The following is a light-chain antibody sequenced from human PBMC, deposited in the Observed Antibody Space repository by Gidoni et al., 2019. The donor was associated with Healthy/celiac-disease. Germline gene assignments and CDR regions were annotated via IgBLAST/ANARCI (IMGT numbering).Light chain of an antibody. J-gene: IGKJ1*01. CDR3: QQYYTHPRT. Sequence: AIRMTQPPSSFSASTGDRVTITRRASQGISSYLAWYQQKPGKAPKLLIYAESTLQSGVPSRFSGSGSGTDFTLTISCLQSEDFATYYCQQYYTHPRTFGQGTKVEIK. CDR1: QGISSY. CDR2: AES. V-gene: IGKV1-8*01.